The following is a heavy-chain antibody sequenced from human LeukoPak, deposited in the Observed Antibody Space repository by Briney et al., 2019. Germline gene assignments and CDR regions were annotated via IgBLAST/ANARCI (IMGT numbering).Heavy chain of an antibody. D-gene: IGHD4-17*01. CDR1: GGSVSSDSYY. CDR3: AKHADDYGDHYFDY. Sequence: SETLSLTCTVSGGSVSSDSYYWSWIRQPPGKGLEWIGYLYNSGSTKYNPSLKSRVTISVDTSKNQFSLKLTSVTAADTAVYFCAKHADDYGDHYFDYWGQGTLVTVSS. V-gene: IGHV4-61*01. CDR2: LYNSGST. J-gene: IGHJ4*02.